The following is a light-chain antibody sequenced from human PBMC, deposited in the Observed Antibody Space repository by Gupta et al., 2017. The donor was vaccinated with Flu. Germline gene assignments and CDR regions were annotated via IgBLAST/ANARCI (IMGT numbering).Light chain of an antibody. V-gene: IGKV3-11*01. CDR1: QSVNIY. Sequence: LSLSPGDRAIPSCRASQSVNIYLAWYQQKPGQPPRLLMFDASKRAASIPDRFSGSGCGTDFTLTISTREPEDFAVYYCQQHSGLPMYTFGQGTKLE. CDR2: DAS. J-gene: IGKJ2*01. CDR3: QQHSGLPMYT.